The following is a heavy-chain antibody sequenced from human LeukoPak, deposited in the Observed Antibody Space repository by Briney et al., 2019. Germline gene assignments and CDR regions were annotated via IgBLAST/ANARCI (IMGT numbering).Heavy chain of an antibody. J-gene: IGHJ4*02. D-gene: IGHD6-19*01. CDR3: ARLQQWLPRDY. CDR2: IYYSGST. CDR1: GGSISSSSYY. V-gene: IGHV4-39*01. Sequence: SETLSLTCTVSGGSISSSSYYWGWIRQPPGKGLEWIGSIYYSGSTYYNPSLKGRVTMSVDTSKKQISLKLTSVTAAYTAVYYCARLQQWLPRDYWGQGILVTVSS.